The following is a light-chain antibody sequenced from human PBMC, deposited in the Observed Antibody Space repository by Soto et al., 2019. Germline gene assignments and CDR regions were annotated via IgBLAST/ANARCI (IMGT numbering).Light chain of an antibody. Sequence: DIQMTQFPSSVSASVGDRVTITCRASEGIDNYVAWFQLRPGKAPRSLIYATSSLQSGVPSKFSGRGSRTEFTLTISSVQPEDFGSYFCQQYKSFPLTFGGGTKLEIK. CDR3: QQYKSFPLT. CDR1: EGIDNY. CDR2: ATS. V-gene: IGKV1-16*02. J-gene: IGKJ4*01.